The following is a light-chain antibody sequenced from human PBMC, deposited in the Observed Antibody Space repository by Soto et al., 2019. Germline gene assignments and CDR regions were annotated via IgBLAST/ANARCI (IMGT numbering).Light chain of an antibody. CDR2: GNS. CDR3: QSYDSSLSGGV. Sequence: QLVLTQPPSVSGAPGQRVTISCTGSSSNIGTGYDVHWYQQLPETAPKLLIYGNSNRPSGVPDRFSGSKSGTSASLAITGLQAEDEADYYCQSYDSSLSGGVFGTGTKLTVL. V-gene: IGLV1-40*01. J-gene: IGLJ1*01. CDR1: SSNIGTGYD.